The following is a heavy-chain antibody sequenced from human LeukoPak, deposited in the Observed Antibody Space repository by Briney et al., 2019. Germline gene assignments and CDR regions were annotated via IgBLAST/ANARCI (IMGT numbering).Heavy chain of an antibody. CDR1: GGSVSNASYY. V-gene: IGHV4-61*01. D-gene: IGHD3-10*01. CDR2: VYYSGST. CDR3: AATMVRGVHTHFDY. Sequence: PSETLSLTCTVSGGSVSNASYYWSWIRQPPGKGLEWIGYVYYSGSTNYNPSLKSRVTISVDTSKNQFSLKLSSVTAADTAVYYCAATMVRGVHTHFDYWGQGTLVTVSS. J-gene: IGHJ4*02.